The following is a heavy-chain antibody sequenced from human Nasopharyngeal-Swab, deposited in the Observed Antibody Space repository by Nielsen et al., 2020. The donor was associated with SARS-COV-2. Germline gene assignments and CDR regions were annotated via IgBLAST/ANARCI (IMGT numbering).Heavy chain of an antibody. CDR2: INHSGST. CDR1: GGSISSSSYY. Sequence: SETLSLTCTVSGGSISSSSYYWSWIRQPPGKGLEWIGEINHSGSTNYNPSLKSRVTISVDTSKNQFSLKLSSVTAADTAVYYCARLPLDRWGYCSSTSCYEDAFDIWGQGTMVTVSS. CDR3: ARLPLDRWGYCSSTSCYEDAFDI. V-gene: IGHV4-39*07. D-gene: IGHD2-2*01. J-gene: IGHJ3*02.